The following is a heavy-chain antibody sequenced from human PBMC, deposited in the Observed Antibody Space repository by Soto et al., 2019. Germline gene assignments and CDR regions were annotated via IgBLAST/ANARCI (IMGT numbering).Heavy chain of an antibody. V-gene: IGHV3-23*01. CDR2: ISGSGGST. CDR1: GFTFSSYA. CDR3: AKDLDSRGWFPYYFDY. D-gene: IGHD6-19*01. J-gene: IGHJ4*02. Sequence: PVGSLRLSCAASGFTFSSYAMSWVRQAPGKGLEWVSAISGSGGSTYYADSVKGRFTISRDNSKNTLYLQMNSLRAEDTAVYYCAKDLDSRGWFPYYFDYWGQGTLVTVSS.